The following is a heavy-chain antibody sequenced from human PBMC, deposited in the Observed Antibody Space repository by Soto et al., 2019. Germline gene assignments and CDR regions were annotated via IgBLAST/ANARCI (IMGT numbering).Heavy chain of an antibody. CDR2: ISYDGSNK. CDR1: GFTFSSYA. V-gene: IGHV3-30-3*01. D-gene: IGHD6-13*01. Sequence: QVQLVESGGGVVQPGRSLRLSCAASGFTFSSYAMHWVRQAPGKGLEWVAVISYDGSNKYYADSVKGRFTISRDNSKNTLYLQMNSLRAGDTAVYYCARAIAAAGTEFQHWGQGTLVTVSS. CDR3: ARAIAAAGTEFQH. J-gene: IGHJ1*01.